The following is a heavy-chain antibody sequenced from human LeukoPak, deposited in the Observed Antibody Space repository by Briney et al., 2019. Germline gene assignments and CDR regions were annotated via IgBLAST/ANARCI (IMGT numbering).Heavy chain of an antibody. J-gene: IGHJ4*02. D-gene: IGHD5-24*01. CDR2: INPNNGGT. CDR1: GYGFTDYS. CDR3: VRVFLDMATIGFAY. Sequence: ASVKVSCKASGYGFTDYSIHWVRQAPGQGLEWMGWINPNNGGTNYAQKFQGRVTMTRDTSIGTVYMDLSSLRSDDTAIYYCVRVFLDMATIGFAYWGQGTLVTVSS. V-gene: IGHV1-2*02.